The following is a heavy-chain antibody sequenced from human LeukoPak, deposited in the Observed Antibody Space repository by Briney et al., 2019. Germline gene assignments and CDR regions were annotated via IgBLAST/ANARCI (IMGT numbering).Heavy chain of an antibody. CDR1: GFTFSDYY. V-gene: IGHV3-11*04. D-gene: IGHD3-22*01. Sequence: GGSLRLSCAVSGFTFSDYYMSWIRQAPGKGLEWVSYISSSGSTVYYADSVKGRFTISRDNAKNSLYLQMNSLRAEDTAVYYCAGEGDYYDSSDAFDIWGQGTMVTVSS. CDR2: ISSSGSTV. CDR3: AGEGDYYDSSDAFDI. J-gene: IGHJ3*02.